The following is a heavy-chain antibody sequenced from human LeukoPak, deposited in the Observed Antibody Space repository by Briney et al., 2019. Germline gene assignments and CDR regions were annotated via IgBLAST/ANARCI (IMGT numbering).Heavy chain of an antibody. J-gene: IGHJ6*02. CDR3: VTGYYGSGSYYLNYYYGMDV. Sequence: GSLRLSCAASGFTFSSYAMHWVRQAPGKGLEWVAVISYDGSNKYYADSVKGRFTISRDNSKNTLYLQMNSLRAEDTAVYYCVTGYYGSGSYYLNYYYGMDVWGQGTTVTVSS. D-gene: IGHD3-10*01. CDR1: GFTFSSYA. CDR2: ISYDGSNK. V-gene: IGHV3-30-3*01.